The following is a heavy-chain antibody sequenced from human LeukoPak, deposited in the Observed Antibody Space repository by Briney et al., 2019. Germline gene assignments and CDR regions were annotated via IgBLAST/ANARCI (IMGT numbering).Heavy chain of an antibody. CDR2: ISYDGSNK. CDR3: ASSVRDRLDY. D-gene: IGHD3-10*01. J-gene: IGHJ4*02. V-gene: IGHV3-30-3*01. Sequence: GGSLRPSCAASGFTFSSYAMHWVRQAPGKGLEWVAVISYDGSNKYYADSVKGRFTISRDNSKNTLYLQMNSLRAEDTAVYYCASSVRDRLDYWGQGTLVTVSS. CDR1: GFTFSSYA.